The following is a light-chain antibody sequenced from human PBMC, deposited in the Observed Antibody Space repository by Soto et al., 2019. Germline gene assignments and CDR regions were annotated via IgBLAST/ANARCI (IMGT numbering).Light chain of an antibody. CDR3: MQGTYWPRT. J-gene: IGKJ1*01. CDR1: QSLVFTNGNTY. Sequence: DVVMTQSPLSLPVTLGQPASISCRSSQSLVFTNGNTYLDWYQQRPGQSPRRLIYEVSKRASGVPDRFSGSGAGTDFTLKISRVEAEDIGVYYCMQGTYWPRTFGQGTKVEIK. V-gene: IGKV2-30*01. CDR2: EVS.